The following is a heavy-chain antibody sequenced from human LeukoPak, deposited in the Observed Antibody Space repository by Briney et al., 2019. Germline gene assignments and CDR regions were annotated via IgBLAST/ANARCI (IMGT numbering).Heavy chain of an antibody. J-gene: IGHJ4*02. Sequence: GGSLRLSCAASGFTFSSYWMTWVRQAPGKGLEWVANINQDGSERYSVDSAKGRFTISRDNAKNSLCLQMNSLRAEDTAVYYCARDSGRREDYWGQGTLVTVSS. CDR1: GFTFSSYW. CDR3: ARDSGRREDY. D-gene: IGHD1-1*01. CDR2: INQDGSER. V-gene: IGHV3-7*01.